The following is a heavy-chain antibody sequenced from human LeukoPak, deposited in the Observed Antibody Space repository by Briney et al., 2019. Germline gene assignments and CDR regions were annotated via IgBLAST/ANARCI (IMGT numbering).Heavy chain of an antibody. CDR3: ARQGNMVRGVHVEQGDF. CDR2: VNYSGST. Sequence: PSETLSLTCTVSGGSISSSSYYWGWIRQPPGKGLEWIESVNYSGSTYYNPSLKSRLSISVDTSKDQFSLKLSSVTAADTAVYYCARQGNMVRGVHVEQGDFWGQGILVTVSS. J-gene: IGHJ4*02. CDR1: GGSISSSSYY. D-gene: IGHD3-10*01. V-gene: IGHV4-39*01.